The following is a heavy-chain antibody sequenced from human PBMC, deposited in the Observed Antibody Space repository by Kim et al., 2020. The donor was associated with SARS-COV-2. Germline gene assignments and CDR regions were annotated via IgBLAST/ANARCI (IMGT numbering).Heavy chain of an antibody. CDR1: GYTFTSYY. J-gene: IGHJ6*02. D-gene: IGHD5-18*01. V-gene: IGHV1-46*01. Sequence: ASVKVSCKASGYTFTSYYMHWVRQAPGQGLEWMGIINPSGGSTSYAQKFQGRVTMTRDTSTSTVYMELSSLRSEDTAVYYCARDKFEYSYGGPYYYYGMDVGGQGTTVTVS. CDR2: INPSGGST. CDR3: ARDKFEYSYGGPYYYYGMDV.